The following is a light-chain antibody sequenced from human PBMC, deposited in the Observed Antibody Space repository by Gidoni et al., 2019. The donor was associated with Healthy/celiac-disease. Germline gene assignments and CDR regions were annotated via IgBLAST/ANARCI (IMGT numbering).Light chain of an antibody. CDR1: QSVSSY. CDR3: QQRSNWPKNT. CDR2: DAS. J-gene: IGKJ2*01. Sequence: SVLTQSPATLSLSPGERATLSCRASQSVSSYLAWYQQKPGQAPRLLIYDASNRATGIPARFSGSGSGTDFTLTISSLEPEDFAVYYCQQRSNWPKNTFGQGTKLEIK. V-gene: IGKV3-11*01.